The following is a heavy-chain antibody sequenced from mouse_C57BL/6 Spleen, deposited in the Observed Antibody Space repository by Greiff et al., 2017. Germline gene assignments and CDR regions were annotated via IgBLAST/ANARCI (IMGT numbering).Heavy chain of an antibody. CDR3: TRNSAYYSNSD. CDR1: GYTFTSYW. D-gene: IGHD2-5*01. Sequence: QVQLQQPGAELVKPGASVKLSCKASGYTFTSYWMHWVKQRPGQGLEWIGMIHPNSGSTNYNEKFKSKATLTVDKSSSTAYMQLSSLTSADTAVYYGTRNSAYYSNSDWGQGTTLTFSS. CDR2: IHPNSGST. V-gene: IGHV1-64*01. J-gene: IGHJ2*01.